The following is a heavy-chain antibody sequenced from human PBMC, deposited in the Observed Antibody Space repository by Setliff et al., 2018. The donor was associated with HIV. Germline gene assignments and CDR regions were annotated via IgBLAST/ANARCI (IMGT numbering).Heavy chain of an antibody. CDR2: INHSGST. D-gene: IGHD2-15*01. J-gene: IGHJ1*01. Sequence: SETLSLTCAVYGGSFNGYYWSWIRQPPGKGLEWIGEINHSGSTNYNPSLKSRVTMSVDKSKNQFSLRLSSVTAADTAVYYCARARRAGSGPKYFQHWGQGTLITVSS. V-gene: IGHV4-34*01. CDR3: ARARRAGSGPKYFQH. CDR1: GGSFNGYY.